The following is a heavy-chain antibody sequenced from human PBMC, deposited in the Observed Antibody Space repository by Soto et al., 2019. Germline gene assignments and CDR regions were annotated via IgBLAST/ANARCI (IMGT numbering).Heavy chain of an antibody. V-gene: IGHV3-23*01. Sequence: EVQLLESGGGLVQPGGSLRLSCEASGFSFSNYAMSWVRQTPGKGLEWVSGISATGYATFYAEPVKGRFTISRDNSKNTLYVQMNDLRGDDTATYYCAKDRLDRAPAGWVDCWGQGTLVTVSS. CDR2: ISATGYAT. J-gene: IGHJ5*01. D-gene: IGHD6-13*01. CDR3: AKDRLDRAPAGWVDC. CDR1: GFSFSNYA.